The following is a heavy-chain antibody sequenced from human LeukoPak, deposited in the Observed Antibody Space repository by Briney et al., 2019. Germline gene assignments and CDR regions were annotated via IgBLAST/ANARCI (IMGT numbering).Heavy chain of an antibody. CDR2: INHSGST. CDR1: GGSISSSSYY. V-gene: IGHV4-39*07. D-gene: IGHD4-17*01. J-gene: IGHJ6*03. CDR3: ARRLRSPYYYYMDV. Sequence: SETLSLTCTVSGGSISSSSYYWGWIRQPPGKGLEWIGEINHSGSTNYNPSLKSQVTISVDTSKNQFSLKLSSVTAADTAVYYCARRLRSPYYYYMDVWGKGTTVTISS.